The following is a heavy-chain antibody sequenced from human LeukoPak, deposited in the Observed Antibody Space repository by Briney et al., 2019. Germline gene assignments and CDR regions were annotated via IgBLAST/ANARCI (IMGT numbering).Heavy chain of an antibody. CDR2: ISSSGSTI. D-gene: IGHD6-13*01. J-gene: IGHJ4*02. Sequence: GGSLRLSCAASGFTFSSYEMNWVRQAPGKGLEWVSYISSSGSTIYYADSVKGRFTISRDNAKNSLYLQMSSLRAEDTAVYYCARDPEIAAAGTFDYWGQGTLVTVSS. CDR3: ARDPEIAAAGTFDY. CDR1: GFTFSSYE. V-gene: IGHV3-48*03.